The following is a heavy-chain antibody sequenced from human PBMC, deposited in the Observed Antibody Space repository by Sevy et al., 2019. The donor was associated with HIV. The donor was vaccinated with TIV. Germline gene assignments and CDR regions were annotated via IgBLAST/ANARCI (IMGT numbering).Heavy chain of an antibody. D-gene: IGHD3-16*02. V-gene: IGHV1-2*02. CDR1: GYTFTGYY. J-gene: IGHJ4*02. CDR3: ARDPSSTTYYDYVWGSYRTQGYFDY. Sequence: ASVKVSCKASGYTFTGYYMHWVRQAPGQGLEWMGWINPNSGGTNYAQKFQGRVTMTRDTSISTAYMELSRLRSDDTAVYYCARDPSSTTYYDYVWGSYRTQGYFDYWGQGTLVTVSS. CDR2: INPNSGGT.